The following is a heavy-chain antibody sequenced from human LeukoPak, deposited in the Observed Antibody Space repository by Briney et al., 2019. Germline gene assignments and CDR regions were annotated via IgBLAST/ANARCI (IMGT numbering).Heavy chain of an antibody. D-gene: IGHD3-10*01. CDR1: GYTLTKLS. V-gene: IGHV1-24*01. CDR2: FDPEDGET. Sequence: ASVKVSCKVSGYTLTKLSMHWVRQAPGKGLEWMVGFDPEDGETIYAQRFQGRVTLTEDTSTDTAYMELTSLRSDDTAVYYCAAGKENYGSGSPGFFDYWGQGTLVTVSS. J-gene: IGHJ4*02. CDR3: AAGKENYGSGSPGFFDY.